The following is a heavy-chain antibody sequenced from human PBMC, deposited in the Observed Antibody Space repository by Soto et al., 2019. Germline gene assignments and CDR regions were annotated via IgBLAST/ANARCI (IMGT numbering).Heavy chain of an antibody. Sequence: SVKVSCKASGGTFSSYAISWVRQAPGQGLEWMGGIIPIFGTAIYAQKFQGRVTITADESTSTAYMELSSLRSEDTAVYYCAWNGDSYGSGLNYYGMDVWGQGTTVTVSS. J-gene: IGHJ6*02. CDR2: IIPIFGTA. D-gene: IGHD5-18*01. CDR1: GGTFSSYA. V-gene: IGHV1-69*13. CDR3: AWNGDSYGSGLNYYGMDV.